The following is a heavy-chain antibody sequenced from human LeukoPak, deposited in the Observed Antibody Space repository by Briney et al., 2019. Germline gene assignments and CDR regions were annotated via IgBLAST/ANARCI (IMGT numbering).Heavy chain of an antibody. V-gene: IGHV4-39*07. D-gene: IGHD6-19*01. Sequence: PSETLSLTCTVSGGSISSNGYYWAWFRQPPGKGLEWIGSIYYSGGTYYNPSLKSRVTISIDTSKNQFSLKLSSVTAADTAVYYCARDPSSGWYLKGWFDPWGQGTLVTVSS. CDR1: GGSISSNGYY. CDR2: IYYSGGT. CDR3: ARDPSSGWYLKGWFDP. J-gene: IGHJ5*02.